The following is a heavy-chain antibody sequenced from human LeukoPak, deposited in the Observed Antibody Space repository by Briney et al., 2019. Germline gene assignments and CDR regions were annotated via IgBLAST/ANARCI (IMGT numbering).Heavy chain of an antibody. D-gene: IGHD1/OR15-1a*01. Sequence: AAGSLRLSCAASGFTFTSYAMNWVRQAPGKGLEWVSTISDSGGTTYYADSVKGRFTISRDDCTNTLYLRMNRLRAADTSVYYWARDFRAGTASDAFDIWGQGTMVTVSS. CDR3: ARDFRAGTASDAFDI. CDR2: ISDSGGTT. CDR1: GFTFTSYA. V-gene: IGHV3-23*01. J-gene: IGHJ3*02.